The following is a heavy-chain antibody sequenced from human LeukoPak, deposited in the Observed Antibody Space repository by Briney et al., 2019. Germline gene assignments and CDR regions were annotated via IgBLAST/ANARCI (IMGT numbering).Heavy chain of an antibody. CDR3: AKEGVGCSTTSCWNNFDH. J-gene: IGHJ4*02. D-gene: IGHD2-2*01. CDR1: GFTFSSYA. Sequence: GGSLRLSCAASGFTFSSYAMSWVRQAPGKGLEWVSAISGSGGSTYYADSVKGRFSVSRDNSKNTLYLQMNSLRAEDTAVYYCAKEGVGCSTTSCWNNFDHWGQGTLVTVSS. V-gene: IGHV3-23*01. CDR2: ISGSGGST.